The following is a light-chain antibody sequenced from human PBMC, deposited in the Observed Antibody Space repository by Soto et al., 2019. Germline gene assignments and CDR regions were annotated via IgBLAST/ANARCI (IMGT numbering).Light chain of an antibody. CDR2: SNN. J-gene: IGLJ2*01. CDR1: SSNIGSNT. Sequence: QSVLTQPPSASGTPGQRVTISCSGSSSNIGSNTVNWYQQLPGTAPKLLIYSNNQRPSGVPDRFSGSKSGTSASLAISGLQSEDEAYYYCSSYAGSNNLVFGGGTKLTVL. CDR3: SSYAGSNNLV. V-gene: IGLV1-44*01.